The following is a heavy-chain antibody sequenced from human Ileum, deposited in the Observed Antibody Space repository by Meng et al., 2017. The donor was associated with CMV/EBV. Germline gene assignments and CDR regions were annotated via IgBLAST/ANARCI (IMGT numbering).Heavy chain of an antibody. J-gene: IGHJ5*01. Sequence: GGSLRLPCAASGLTVSDNRMTWVRQVAGQGLQWVSTLYEGGSAHYAPSVEGRFTISKDNSGNMVYLQMNSLRVEDTAVYYCAREQMGAWRGYFDCWGQGILVTVSS. D-gene: IGHD3-3*01. CDR2: LYEGGSA. CDR3: AREQMGAWRGYFDC. V-gene: IGHV3-53*01. CDR1: GLTVSDNR.